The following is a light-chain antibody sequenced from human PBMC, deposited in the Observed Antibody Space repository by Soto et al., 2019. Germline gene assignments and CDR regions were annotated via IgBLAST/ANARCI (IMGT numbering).Light chain of an antibody. V-gene: IGKV3-15*01. Sequence: EIVMTQSPATLSVSPGERVTLSCRVSQSVSSSLAWYQQKPGQAPRLLIYGASTKATGIPARFSGSGSGTEFTLTISSLQSEDFAVYYCQQYNNWPPFTFGPGTKVDIK. CDR1: QSVSSS. J-gene: IGKJ3*01. CDR2: GAS. CDR3: QQYNNWPPFT.